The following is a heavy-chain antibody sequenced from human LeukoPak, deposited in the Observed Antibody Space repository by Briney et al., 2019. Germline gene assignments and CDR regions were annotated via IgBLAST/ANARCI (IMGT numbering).Heavy chain of an antibody. D-gene: IGHD6-19*01. CDR2: INHSGST. CDR1: GGSFSGYY. CDR3: ARGRRGIAVAGTRAAYYFDY. J-gene: IGHJ4*02. V-gene: IGHV4-34*01. Sequence: SETLSLTCAVYGGSFSGYYWSWIRQPPGKGLEWIGEINHSGSTNYNPSLKSRVTISVGTSKNQFSLKLSSVTAADTAVYYCARGRRGIAVAGTRAAYYFDYWGQGTLVTVSS.